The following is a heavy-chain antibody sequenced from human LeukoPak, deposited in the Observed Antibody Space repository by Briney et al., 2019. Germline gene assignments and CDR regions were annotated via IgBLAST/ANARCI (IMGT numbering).Heavy chain of an antibody. CDR3: AKDLLGSSAPRYYYYYGMDV. V-gene: IGHV3-23*01. CDR2: ISGSGGST. CDR1: GFTFSSYA. D-gene: IGHD6-19*01. Sequence: GGSLRLSCAASGFTFSSYAMSWVRQAPGKGLEWVSAISGSGGSTYYADSVKGRFTISRDNSKNTLYLQMNSLRAEDTAVYYCAKDLLGSSAPRYYYYYGMDVWGQGTTVTVSS. J-gene: IGHJ6*02.